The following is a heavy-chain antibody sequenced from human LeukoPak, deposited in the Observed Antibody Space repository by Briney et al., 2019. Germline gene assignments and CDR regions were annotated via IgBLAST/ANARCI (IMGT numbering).Heavy chain of an antibody. CDR2: ISSSVGTI. V-gene: IGHV3-48*03. Sequence: QPGGSLRLSCAASGFTFSDYEMNWVRQAPGKGLEWISFISSSVGTIFYADSVKGRFTISRDNAKNSLYLQMSSLRVEDTAVYYCARGWGYAKVDYWGQGTLVTVSS. J-gene: IGHJ4*02. CDR3: ARGWGYAKVDY. D-gene: IGHD5-18*01. CDR1: GFTFSDYE.